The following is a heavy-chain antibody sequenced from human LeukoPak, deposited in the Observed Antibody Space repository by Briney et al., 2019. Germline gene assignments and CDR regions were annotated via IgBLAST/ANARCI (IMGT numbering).Heavy chain of an antibody. V-gene: IGHV4-34*01. D-gene: IGHD1-14*01. CDR1: GGSFSGYY. CDR2: INHSGST. Sequence: TSSETLSLTCAVYGGSFSGYYWSWIRQPPGKGLEWIGEINHSGSTNSNPSLKSRVTISVDTSKNQFSLKLSSVTAADTAVYYCARVALRPAYHPFDYWGQGTLVTVSS. J-gene: IGHJ4*02. CDR3: ARVALRPAYHPFDY.